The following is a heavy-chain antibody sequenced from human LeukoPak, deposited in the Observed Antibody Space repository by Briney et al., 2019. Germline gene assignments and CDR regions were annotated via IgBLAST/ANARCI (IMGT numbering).Heavy chain of an antibody. CDR2: IWYDGSNK. V-gene: IGHV3-33*01. Sequence: GGSLRLSCAASGFTFSSYGMHWVRQAPGKGLEWVAVIWYDGSNKYYADSVKGRFTISRDNSKNTLYLQMNSLRAEDTAVYYRARPERVMITFGGVIVNPYYYGMDVWGQGTTVTVSS. D-gene: IGHD3-16*02. CDR3: ARPERVMITFGGVIVNPYYYGMDV. CDR1: GFTFSSYG. J-gene: IGHJ6*02.